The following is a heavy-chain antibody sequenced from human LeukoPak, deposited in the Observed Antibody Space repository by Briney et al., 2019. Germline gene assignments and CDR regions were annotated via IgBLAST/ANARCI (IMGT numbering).Heavy chain of an antibody. Sequence: GGSLRLSCAASGFTFSNYAMSWVRQAPGKGLEWASAILGSGGSTYYADSVKGRFTVSRDNSKSTLYLQMNSLRAEDTALYYCAKWGDYDVLTGYYVPDYWGQGTLVTVSS. CDR3: AKWGDYDVLTGYYVPDY. CDR2: ILGSGGST. D-gene: IGHD3-9*01. J-gene: IGHJ4*02. V-gene: IGHV3-23*01. CDR1: GFTFSNYA.